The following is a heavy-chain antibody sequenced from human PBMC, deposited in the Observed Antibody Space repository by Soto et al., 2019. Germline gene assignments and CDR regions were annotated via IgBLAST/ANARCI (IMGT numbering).Heavy chain of an antibody. V-gene: IGHV1-18*01. CDR2: ISAYNGNT. CDR3: AREGYCSGGSCYVVEVQH. J-gene: IGHJ1*01. Sequence: QVQLVQSGAEVKKPGASVKVSCKASGYTFTSYGISWVRQAPGQGLEWMGWISAYNGNTNYAQKLQGRVTMTTDTSASTADMELRSLRSDDTAVYYCAREGYCSGGSCYVVEVQHWGQGTLVTVSS. D-gene: IGHD2-15*01. CDR1: GYTFTSYG.